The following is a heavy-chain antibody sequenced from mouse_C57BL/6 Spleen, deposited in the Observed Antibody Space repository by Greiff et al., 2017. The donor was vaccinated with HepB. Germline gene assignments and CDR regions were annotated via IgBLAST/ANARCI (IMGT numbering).Heavy chain of an antibody. D-gene: IGHD2-3*01. Sequence: VQLQQPGAELVMPGASVKLSCKASGYTFTSYWMHWVKQRPGQGLEWIGEIDPSDSYTNYNQKFKGKSTLTVDKSSSTAYMQLSSLTSEDSAVYYCARRGDGYYDYWGQGTTLTVSS. V-gene: IGHV1-69*01. CDR1: GYTFTSYW. CDR2: IDPSDSYT. CDR3: ARRGDGYYDY. J-gene: IGHJ2*01.